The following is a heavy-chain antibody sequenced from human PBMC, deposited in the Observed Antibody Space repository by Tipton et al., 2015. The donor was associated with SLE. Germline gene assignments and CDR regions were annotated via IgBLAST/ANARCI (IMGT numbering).Heavy chain of an antibody. Sequence: QLVQSGAEVEMPGSSVKVSCEASGGSFTTYAIGWVRQAPGQGLEWMGGIIPVFHRGKYAQKFQGRVTITTDESTSTVYMEVSSLRSEDTAVYYCGYNFNYYYMDVWGKGTTVTVSS. D-gene: IGHD1-1*01. CDR2: IIPVFHRG. J-gene: IGHJ6*03. CDR3: GYNFNYYYMDV. V-gene: IGHV1-69*05. CDR1: GGSFTTYA.